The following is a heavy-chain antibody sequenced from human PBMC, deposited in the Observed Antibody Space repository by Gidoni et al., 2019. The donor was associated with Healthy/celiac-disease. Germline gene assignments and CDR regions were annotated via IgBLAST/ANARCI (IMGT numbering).Heavy chain of an antibody. CDR3: ARDFRMLRYFDWPPPGIMDV. Sequence: EVQLVESGGGLVKPGGSLRLSCAASGFTFRSYSMNGVRQAPGKGLEWVSSISSSSSYIYYADSVKGRFTISRDNAKNSLYLQMNSLRAEDTAVYYCARDFRMLRYFDWPPPGIMDVWGKGTTVTVSS. CDR1: GFTFRSYS. CDR2: ISSSSSYI. D-gene: IGHD3-9*01. V-gene: IGHV3-21*01. J-gene: IGHJ6*03.